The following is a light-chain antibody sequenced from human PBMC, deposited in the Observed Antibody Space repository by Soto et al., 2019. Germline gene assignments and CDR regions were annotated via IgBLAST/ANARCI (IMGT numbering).Light chain of an antibody. J-gene: IGKJ2*01. Sequence: EIVLTQSPGTLSLSPGDRATLSCRASQSVTSSTLPWFQQKPGQAPRLLIYEASSRATGIPDRFSGSGSGTDFTLTINRLEPEDFAVYSCHQYGSSPLTFGQGTKLEIK. V-gene: IGKV3-20*01. CDR3: HQYGSSPLT. CDR1: QSVTSST. CDR2: EAS.